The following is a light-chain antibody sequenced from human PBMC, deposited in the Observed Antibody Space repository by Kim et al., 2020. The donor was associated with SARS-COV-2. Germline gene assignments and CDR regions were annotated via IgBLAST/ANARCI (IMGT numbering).Light chain of an antibody. CDR3: ASWDDSRNGLV. Sequence: GQGVTISCCGDIVNSGSHLVNWYQHHPRTAPKLLIPADNKRPSGVPDRFSGSKSGNSASLAISGVQAADEADYYCASWDDSRNGLVFGGGTKVTVL. V-gene: IGLV1-44*01. J-gene: IGLJ2*01. CDR2: ADN. CDR1: IVNSGSHL.